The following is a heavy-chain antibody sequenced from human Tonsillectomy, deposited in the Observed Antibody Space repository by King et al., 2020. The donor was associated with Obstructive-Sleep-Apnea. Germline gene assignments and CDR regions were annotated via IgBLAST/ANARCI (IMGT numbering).Heavy chain of an antibody. CDR3: TRRDRFLEWRGFDF. CDR2: IYPGDSAS. CDR1: GYNFTNYW. V-gene: IGHV5-51*01. D-gene: IGHD3-3*01. Sequence: VQLVESGAEMKKPGESLKISCKGSGYNFTNYWIAWVRQMPGKGLEWMGIIYPGDSASRYSPSFQGQVTNSVDKSINTAYLQWSSLKASDTAMYYCTRRDRFLEWRGFDFWGQGTLVTVSS. J-gene: IGHJ4*02.